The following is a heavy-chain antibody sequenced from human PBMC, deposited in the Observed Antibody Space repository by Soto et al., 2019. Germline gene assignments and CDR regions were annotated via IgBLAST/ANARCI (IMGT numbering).Heavy chain of an antibody. J-gene: IGHJ4*02. V-gene: IGHV1-18*04. Sequence: QVQLVQSGAEVKNPGASVKVSCTASGYTFSNSGISWVRQAPGQGLEWMGWITPYDGYTNYERKFQGRVTMTTDTSTTTAYMEVKSLTSNDTAVYYCSTTTAGDYWGQGTLVTVSS. CDR2: ITPYDGYT. CDR1: GYTFSNSG. D-gene: IGHD6-13*01. CDR3: STTTAGDY.